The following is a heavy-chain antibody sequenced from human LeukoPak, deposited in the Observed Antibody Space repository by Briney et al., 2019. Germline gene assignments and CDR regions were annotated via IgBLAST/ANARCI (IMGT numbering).Heavy chain of an antibody. CDR2: IYHSGST. V-gene: IGHV4-38-2*02. J-gene: IGHJ5*02. CDR3: ARGDIVVVPTQGDWFDP. D-gene: IGHD2-2*01. Sequence: SETLSLTCTVSGGSISSGYYWGWIRQPPGKGLEWIGSIYHSGSTYYNPSLKSRVTISVDTSKNQFSLKLSSVTAADTAVYYCARGDIVVVPTQGDWFDPWGQGTLVTVSS. CDR1: GGSISSGYY.